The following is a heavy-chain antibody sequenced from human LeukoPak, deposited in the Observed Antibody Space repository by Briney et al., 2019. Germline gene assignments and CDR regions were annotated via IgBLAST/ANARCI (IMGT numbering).Heavy chain of an antibody. Sequence: GGSLRVSCAASGFTFTNARMGWVRQAPGKGLEWVGLIKSKIDGGTTDFAAPVKGRFTISRDDSKHTLYLQMNSLKSEDTAVYYCTIGYGHSDFDYWGQGTLVTVSS. CDR2: IKSKIDGGTT. CDR1: GFTFTNAR. J-gene: IGHJ4*02. V-gene: IGHV3-15*01. D-gene: IGHD3-3*02. CDR3: TIGYGHSDFDY.